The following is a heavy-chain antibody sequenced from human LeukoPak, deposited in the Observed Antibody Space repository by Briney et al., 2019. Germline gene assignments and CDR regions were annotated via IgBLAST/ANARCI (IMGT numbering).Heavy chain of an antibody. J-gene: IGHJ6*03. CDR3: AKDLHKTASFGVVITRNYYYYMDF. D-gene: IGHD3-3*01. V-gene: IGHV3-23*01. CDR1: GFIFSSHG. CDR2: ISPSGGIT. Sequence: PGGSLRLSCAASGFIFSSHGMNWVRQAPGKGLEWVSGISPSGGITYYTDSVKGRFTISRKNSKNTVSLQMNSLRAEDTAVYYCAKDLHKTASFGVVITRNYYYYMDFWGKGTTVTVSS.